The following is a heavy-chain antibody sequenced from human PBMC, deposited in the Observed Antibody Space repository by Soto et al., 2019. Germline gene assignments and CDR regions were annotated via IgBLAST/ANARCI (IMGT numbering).Heavy chain of an antibody. J-gene: IGHJ4*02. Sequence: QVQLVESGGGVVQPGRSLRLSCAASGFSFSSYGMHWVRQAPGKGLEWVALISYDGSNKYYADSVKGRFAISRDNSKNTLYLQMNSLRAEDTAVFYCARDHTGAVGGGTLPTYWGQGNLVTVS. CDR1: GFSFSSYG. V-gene: IGHV3-30*03. CDR3: ARDHTGAVGGGTLPTY. CDR2: ISYDGSNK. D-gene: IGHD3-16*01.